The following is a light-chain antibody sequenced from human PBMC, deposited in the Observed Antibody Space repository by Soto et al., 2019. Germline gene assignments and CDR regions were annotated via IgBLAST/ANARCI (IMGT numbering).Light chain of an antibody. CDR1: QSVSTY. J-gene: IGKJ1*01. CDR3: QQRNSWPWT. Sequence: EILLTQSPSTLALSPGERATLSCRASQSVSTYLAWYQQKPGQAPRLXXYYASNRATGIPARFSGSGSGTDFTLTISSLVPEDFEVYYCQQRNSWPWTFGQGTKVDIK. V-gene: IGKV3-11*01. CDR2: YAS.